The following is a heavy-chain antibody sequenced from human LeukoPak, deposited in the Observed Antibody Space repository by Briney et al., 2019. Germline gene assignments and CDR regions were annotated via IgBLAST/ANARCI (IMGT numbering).Heavy chain of an antibody. CDR2: ISSSSSYI. CDR1: GFTFSSYS. V-gene: IGHV3-21*01. D-gene: IGHD1-26*01. Sequence: KAGGSLRLSCAASGFTFSSYSMNWVRQAPGKGLEWVSSISSSSSYIYYADSVKGRFTISRDNAKNSLYLQMNSLRAEDTAVYYCARDKIQWELQMYSDGAFDIWGQGTMVTVSS. CDR3: ARDKIQWELQMYSDGAFDI. J-gene: IGHJ3*02.